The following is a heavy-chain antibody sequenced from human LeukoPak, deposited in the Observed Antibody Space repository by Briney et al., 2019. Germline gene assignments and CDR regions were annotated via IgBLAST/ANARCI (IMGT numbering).Heavy chain of an antibody. CDR2: INPDGTSP. CDR1: GFTFRNYW. CDR3: VRGTNDWTGIDY. D-gene: IGHD2-8*01. Sequence: GGSLRLTCAASGFTFRNYWMHWARQVPGKGLVWVSRINPDGTSPHYADSVKGRFTISRDNARNILYLQMNSLRVEDTAIYYCVRGTNDWTGIDYWGQGILVTVSS. J-gene: IGHJ4*02. V-gene: IGHV3-74*01.